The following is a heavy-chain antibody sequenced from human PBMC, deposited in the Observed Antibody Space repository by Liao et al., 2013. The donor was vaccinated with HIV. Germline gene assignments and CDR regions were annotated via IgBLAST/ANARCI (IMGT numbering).Heavy chain of an antibody. CDR2: IYFTGPT. Sequence: QVQLQESGPGLVKPSETLSLTCTVSGGSISNYYWGWIRQPPGKGLEWIANIYFTGPTSYNPSLKSRVTISVDTSKNQFSLKLSSVTAADTAVYYCASGSPGGHYYHYYMDVWGKGTTVTVSS. J-gene: IGHJ6*03. D-gene: IGHD1-26*01. CDR3: ASGSPGGHYYHYYMDV. V-gene: IGHV4-59*12. CDR1: GGSISNYY.